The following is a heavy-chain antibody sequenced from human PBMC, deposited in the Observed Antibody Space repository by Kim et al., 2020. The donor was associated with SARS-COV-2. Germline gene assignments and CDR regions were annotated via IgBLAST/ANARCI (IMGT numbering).Heavy chain of an antibody. CDR3: AIPRGPGYYGSGSSLGWFDP. Sequence: SETLSLTCTVSGGSISSSSYYWGWIRQPPGKGLEWIGSIYYSGSTYYNPSLKSRVTISVDTSKNQFSLKLSSVTAADTAVYYCAIPRGPGYYGSGSSLGWFDPWGQGTLVTVSS. V-gene: IGHV4-39*01. D-gene: IGHD3-10*01. J-gene: IGHJ5*02. CDR2: IYYSGST. CDR1: GGSISSSSYY.